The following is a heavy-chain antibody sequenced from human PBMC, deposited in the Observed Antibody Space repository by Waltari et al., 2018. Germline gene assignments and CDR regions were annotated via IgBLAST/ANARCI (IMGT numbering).Heavy chain of an antibody. CDR1: GGSISSDNYY. CDR3: ARDQDAAGLHDAFDI. V-gene: IGHV4-61*09. D-gene: IGHD6-13*01. Sequence: QVQLQESGPGLVKPSQTLSLTCTVSGGSISSDNYYWSWIRQPAGKGLEWIGYIYTSGRTNYNPSLKSRVTISIDTSKKQLSLKLSSVTAADTAVYYCARDQDAAGLHDAFDIWGQGTMVTVSS. CDR2: IYTSGRT. J-gene: IGHJ3*02.